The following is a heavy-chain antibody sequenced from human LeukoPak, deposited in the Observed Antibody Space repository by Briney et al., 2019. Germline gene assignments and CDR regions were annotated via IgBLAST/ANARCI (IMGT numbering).Heavy chain of an antibody. CDR3: VTNWNDSYALY. Sequence: SETLSLTCAVYGGSFSGYYWSWIRQPPGKGLEWIGEINHSGSTNYNPSLKSRVTISVDTSKNQFSLKLSSVTAADTAVYYCVTNWNDSYALYWAQGTLVTVSS. V-gene: IGHV4-34*01. CDR1: GGSFSGYY. J-gene: IGHJ4*02. CDR2: INHSGST. D-gene: IGHD1-20*01.